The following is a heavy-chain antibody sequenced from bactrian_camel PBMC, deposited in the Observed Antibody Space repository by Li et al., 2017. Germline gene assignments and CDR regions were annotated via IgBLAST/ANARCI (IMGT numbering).Heavy chain of an antibody. CDR1: RYLANTNC. CDR3: AARSIEYCEAWSDYDY. D-gene: IGHD5*01. Sequence: VQLVESGGDSVQAGGSLRLSCVSSRYLANTNCMAWFRQAPGQEREEVASLESDVEGDGTATYADSVKGRFTISKDNAVNTLYLQMDRLIPEDTALYYCAARSIEYCEAWSDYDYWGQ. V-gene: IGHV3S42*01. J-gene: IGHJ4*01. CDR2: LESDVEGDGTA.